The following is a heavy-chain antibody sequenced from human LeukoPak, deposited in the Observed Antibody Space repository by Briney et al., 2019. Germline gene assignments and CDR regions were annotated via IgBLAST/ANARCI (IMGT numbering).Heavy chain of an antibody. Sequence: GGSLRLSCAASGFTFSTYAMSWVRQAPGKGLEWVSSISGSGGSTYYADSVKGRFTVSRDNSKNTMYLQMNSLRVEDTAVYYCAKEPYSYNWYRLDYWGQGTPVTVSS. D-gene: IGHD6-13*01. CDR1: GFTFSTYA. CDR3: AKEPYSYNWYRLDY. CDR2: ISGSGGST. V-gene: IGHV3-23*01. J-gene: IGHJ4*02.